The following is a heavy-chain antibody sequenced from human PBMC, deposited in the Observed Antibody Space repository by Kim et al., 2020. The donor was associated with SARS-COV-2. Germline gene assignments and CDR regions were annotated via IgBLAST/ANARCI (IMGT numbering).Heavy chain of an antibody. J-gene: IGHJ4*02. V-gene: IGHV3-21*04. CDR3: ARGHYGSGSYLN. D-gene: IGHD3-10*01. CDR2: ISSSSSYI. Sequence: GGSLRLSCAASGFTFSSYSMNWVRQAPGKGLEWVSSISSSSSYIYYADSVKGRFTISRDNAKNALYLQMISLRAEDTAVYYCARGHYGSGSYLNWGQGTLVTVSS. CDR1: GFTFSSYS.